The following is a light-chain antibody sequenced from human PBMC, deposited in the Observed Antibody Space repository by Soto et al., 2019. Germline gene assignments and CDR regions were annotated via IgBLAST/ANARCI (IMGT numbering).Light chain of an antibody. CDR3: QQYNNWPPWT. CDR1: QSVSSN. CDR2: GAS. V-gene: IGKV3-15*01. Sequence: EIVMTQSPATLSVSPGERATLSCRASQSVSSNLAWYQQKPGQAPRLLIYGASTRATGIPARFSGSGSGTEFPLTLSSLQSEDFAVYYRQQYNNWPPWTFGQGTKVEI. J-gene: IGKJ1*01.